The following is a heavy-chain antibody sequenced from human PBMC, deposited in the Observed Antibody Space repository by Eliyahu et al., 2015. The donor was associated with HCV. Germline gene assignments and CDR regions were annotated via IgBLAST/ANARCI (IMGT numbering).Heavy chain of an antibody. J-gene: IGHJ3*02. CDR1: GFTVSSNY. D-gene: IGHD6-6*01. CDR3: ARGSAPRGDDAFDI. V-gene: IGHV3-53*01. CDR2: IYSGGST. Sequence: EVQLVESGGGLIQPGGSLRLSCAASGFTVSSNYMSWVRQAPGKGLEWVSVIYSGGSTYYADSVKGRFTISRDNSKNTLYLQMNSLRAEDTAVYYCARGSAPRGDDAFDIWGQGTMVTVSS.